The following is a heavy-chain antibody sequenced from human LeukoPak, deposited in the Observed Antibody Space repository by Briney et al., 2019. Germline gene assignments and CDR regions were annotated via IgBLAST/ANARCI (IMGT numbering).Heavy chain of an antibody. Sequence: ASVKVSCKASGGTFSSYAISWVRQAPGQGLEWMGGIIPIFGTANYAQKFQGRVTITTDESTSTAYMELSSLRHEDTAAYNFASGYSYGFSGYFDYWGQGTLVTASS. D-gene: IGHD5-18*01. CDR2: IIPIFGTA. CDR1: GGTFSSYA. V-gene: IGHV1-69*05. CDR3: ASGYSYGFSGYFDY. J-gene: IGHJ4*02.